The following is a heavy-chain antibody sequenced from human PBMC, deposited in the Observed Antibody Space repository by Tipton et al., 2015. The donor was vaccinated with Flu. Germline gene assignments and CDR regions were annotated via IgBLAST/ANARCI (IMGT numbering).Heavy chain of an antibody. CDR1: GYTFTDFF. CDR2: INPDSGDT. Sequence: QVQLVQSGAEVRKPGASVKVSCKASGYTFTDFFIHWVRQAPGQGLEWMGRINPDSGDTDYEQEFQARVTMTRDTSVSIAYMELSRLTSDDTAVYYCARADCVVRGCHMWWFDPWGQGALVTVSS. J-gene: IGHJ5*02. V-gene: IGHV1-2*06. D-gene: IGHD2-21*01. CDR3: ARADCVVRGCHMWWFDP.